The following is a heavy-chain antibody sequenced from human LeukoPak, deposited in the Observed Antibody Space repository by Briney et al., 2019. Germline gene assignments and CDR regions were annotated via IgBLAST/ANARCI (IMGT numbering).Heavy chain of an antibody. CDR1: GFTFSSYW. D-gene: IGHD3-10*01. CDR2: IKQDGSEK. J-gene: IGHJ4*02. Sequence: GGSLRLSCAASGFTFSSYWMSWVRQAPGKGLEWVANIKQDGSEKYYVDSVKGRFTISRDNAKNPLYLQMNSLRAEDTAVYYCARAHPKYGSGRYVYWGQGTLVTVSS. CDR3: ARAHPKYGSGRYVY. V-gene: IGHV3-7*01.